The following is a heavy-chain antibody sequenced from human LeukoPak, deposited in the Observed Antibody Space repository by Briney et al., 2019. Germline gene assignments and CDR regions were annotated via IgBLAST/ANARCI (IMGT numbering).Heavy chain of an antibody. D-gene: IGHD2-2*01. Sequence: PSETLSLTFTVSGGSISSSSYYWGWIRQPPGKGLEWIESISYSGSTYYNPSLKSRVTISVDTSKNQFSLKLSSVTAADTAVYYCARHPPYCSSTSCTYHYYYMDVWGKGTTVTVSS. J-gene: IGHJ6*03. CDR1: GGSISSSSYY. CDR2: ISYSGST. V-gene: IGHV4-39*01. CDR3: ARHPPYCSSTSCTYHYYYMDV.